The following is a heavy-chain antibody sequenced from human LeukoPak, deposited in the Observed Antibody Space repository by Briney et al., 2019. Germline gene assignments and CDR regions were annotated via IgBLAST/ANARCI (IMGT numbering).Heavy chain of an antibody. CDR1: GYTFTSYD. CDR2: MNPNIGNT. Sequence: ASVKVSCKASGYTFTSYDINWVRQATGQGLEWMGWMNPNIGNTGYAQKFQGRVTITRNTSISTAYMELSSLRSEDTAVYYCARGSSSSWYDPIDYWGQGTLVTVSS. V-gene: IGHV1-8*03. J-gene: IGHJ4*02. CDR3: ARGSSSSWYDPIDY. D-gene: IGHD6-13*01.